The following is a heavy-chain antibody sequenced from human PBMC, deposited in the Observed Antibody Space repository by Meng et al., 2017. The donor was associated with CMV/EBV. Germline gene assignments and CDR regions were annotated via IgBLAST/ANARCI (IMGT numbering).Heavy chain of an antibody. V-gene: IGHV3-21*01. CDR2: ISSSSSYI. Sequence: GESLKISCAASGFTFSSYSMNWVRQAPGKGLEWVSSISSSSSYIYYADSVKGRFTISRDNAKNSLCLQMNSLRAEDTAVYYCARDSAEVTIAVAGRVSFDYWGQGTLVTVSS. J-gene: IGHJ4*02. CDR1: GFTFSSYS. CDR3: ARDSAEVTIAVAGRVSFDY. D-gene: IGHD6-19*01.